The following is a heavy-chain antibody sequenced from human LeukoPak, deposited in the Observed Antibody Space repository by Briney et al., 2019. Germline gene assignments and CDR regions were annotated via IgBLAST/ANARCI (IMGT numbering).Heavy chain of an antibody. CDR2: IHHSGST. D-gene: IGHD1-1*01. J-gene: IGHJ4*02. CDR1: GYSIRSGYH. Sequence: SETLSLTCAVSGYSIRSGYHWGWIRQPPGKGLEWIGSIHHSGSTYYNPSLKSRVTIPVDTSKNQFSLKLSSVTAADTAVYYCARVDWNPDYWGQGTLVTVSS. V-gene: IGHV4-38-2*01. CDR3: ARVDWNPDY.